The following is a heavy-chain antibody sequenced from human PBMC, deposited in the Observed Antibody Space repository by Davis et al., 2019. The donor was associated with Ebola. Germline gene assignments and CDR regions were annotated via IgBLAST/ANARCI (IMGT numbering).Heavy chain of an antibody. V-gene: IGHV2-5*02. CDR2: IYWDDDK. Sequence: SGPTLVKPTQTLTLTCTFSGFSLSTSGVGVGWIRQPPGKALEWLALIYWDDDKRYSPSLKSRLTITKDTPKNQVVLTITNMDPVDTATYYCAHRPAGGTFDYWGQGTLVTVSS. CDR3: AHRPAGGTFDY. CDR1: GFSLSTSGVG. J-gene: IGHJ4*02. D-gene: IGHD3-10*01.